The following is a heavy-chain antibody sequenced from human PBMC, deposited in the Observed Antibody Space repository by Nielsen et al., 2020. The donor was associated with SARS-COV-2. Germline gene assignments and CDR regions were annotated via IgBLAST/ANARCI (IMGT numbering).Heavy chain of an antibody. J-gene: IGHJ4*02. CDR1: GGSFSGYY. V-gene: IGHV4-34*01. CDR2: INHSGST. Sequence: SETLSLTCAVYGGSFSGYYWSWIRQPPGKGLEWIGEINHSGSTNYNPSLKSRVTISVDTSKNQFSLKLSSVTATDTAVYYCASGGYYFDYWGQGTLVTVSS. CDR3: ASGGYYFDY.